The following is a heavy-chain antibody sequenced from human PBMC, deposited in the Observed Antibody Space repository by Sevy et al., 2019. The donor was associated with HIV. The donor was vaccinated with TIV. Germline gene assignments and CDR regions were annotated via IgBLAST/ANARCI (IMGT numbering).Heavy chain of an antibody. Sequence: GGSLRLSCTASGFTLGDYGMSWVRQAPGKGLERISFTKSKAHGGTTENAASVKGRFTISRDDSKSIIYLQMNNLKIEDTAVYYCTRWSGSQSIFDYWGQGTLVTVSS. CDR2: TKSKAHGGTT. J-gene: IGHJ4*02. CDR1: GFTLGDYG. CDR3: TRWSGSQSIFDY. V-gene: IGHV3-49*04. D-gene: IGHD1-26*01.